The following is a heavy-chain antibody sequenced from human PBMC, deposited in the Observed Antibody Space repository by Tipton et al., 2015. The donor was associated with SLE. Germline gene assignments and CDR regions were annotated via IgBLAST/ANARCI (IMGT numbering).Heavy chain of an antibody. V-gene: IGHV4-59*11. CDR2: IYYSGNT. CDR1: GGSIRSHY. Sequence: TLSLTCTVSGGSIRSHYWSWIRQPPGKGLEWIGYIYYSGNTNYNPSLKSRVTISVDMSKNQFSLKLSSVTAADTAVYFCARGGVWWDTLDYWGQGTLVTVSS. CDR3: ARGGVWWDTLDY. D-gene: IGHD2-21*01. J-gene: IGHJ4*02.